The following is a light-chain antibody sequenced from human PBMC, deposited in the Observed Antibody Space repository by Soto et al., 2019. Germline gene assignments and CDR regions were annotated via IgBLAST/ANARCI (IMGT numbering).Light chain of an antibody. Sequence: QPVLTQSPSASASLGASVRLTCTLTSGHTSFAIAWHQQRPEKGPRFLMKLNTDGTHKRGDGVPDRFSASTSGTEHYLTISSPQSDDEADYYCQTGDTAPQFGGGTKLTVL. CDR3: QTGDTAPQ. CDR2: LNTDGTH. V-gene: IGLV4-69*01. J-gene: IGLJ2*01. CDR1: SGHTSFA.